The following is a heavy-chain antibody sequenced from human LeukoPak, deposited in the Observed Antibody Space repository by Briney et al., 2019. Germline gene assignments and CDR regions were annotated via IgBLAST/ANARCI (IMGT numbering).Heavy chain of an antibody. Sequence: PSETLSLTCTVSGGSINSYYWTWIRQPPGKGLEWIGFISSGSTKYNPTLKSRVTISVDTSKNRFSLNLGSVTAADTALYYCARGPYDYFYPMDVWGQGTTVTVSS. CDR3: ARGPYDYFYPMDV. CDR1: GGSINSYY. CDR2: ISSGST. J-gene: IGHJ6*02. V-gene: IGHV4-59*01.